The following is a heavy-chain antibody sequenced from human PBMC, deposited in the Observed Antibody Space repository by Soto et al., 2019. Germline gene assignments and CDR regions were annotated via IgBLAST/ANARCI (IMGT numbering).Heavy chain of an antibody. Sequence: QVQLQESGPGLVKPSQTLSVTCTVSGASVTSGGYYWTWIRQHSGKGLEWIGHIYSDGRTYYSPSLKSRLTISLDMSKNQLSLRLTSVTVADTAVYYCASGYKYPSDYWRQGTLVAVSS. J-gene: IGHJ4*02. CDR3: ASGYKYPSDY. V-gene: IGHV4-31*03. D-gene: IGHD6-25*01. CDR1: GASVTSGGYY. CDR2: IYSDGRT.